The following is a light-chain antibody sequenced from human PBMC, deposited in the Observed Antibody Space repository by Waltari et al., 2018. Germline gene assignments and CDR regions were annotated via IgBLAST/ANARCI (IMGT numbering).Light chain of an antibody. CDR1: SLRSYY. CDR3: HSRDASGVGGS. J-gene: IGLJ2*01. CDR2: DQN. Sequence: SSELTQDPAVSVAMGQTVRITCQGNSLRSYYASWYQQRPGQAPRLVMFDQNNRPSGGPDRFAGSNSDNTASFTITGAQAEDEASDYCHSRDASGVGGSFGGGTKLTVL. V-gene: IGLV3-19*01.